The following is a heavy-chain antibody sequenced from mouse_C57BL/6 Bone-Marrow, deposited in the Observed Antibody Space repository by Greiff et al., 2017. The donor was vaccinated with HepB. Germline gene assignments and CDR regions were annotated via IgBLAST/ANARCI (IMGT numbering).Heavy chain of an antibody. CDR3: ARHGLRQAWFAY. V-gene: IGHV5-9*01. J-gene: IGHJ3*01. CDR2: ISGGGGNT. Sequence: EVKLVESGGGLVKPGGSLKLSCAASGFTFSSYTMSWVRQTPEKRLEWVATISGGGGNTYYPDSVKGRFTISRDNAKNTLYLQMSSLRSEDTALYYCARHGLRQAWFAYWGQGTLVTVSA. CDR1: GFTFSSYT. D-gene: IGHD2-4*01.